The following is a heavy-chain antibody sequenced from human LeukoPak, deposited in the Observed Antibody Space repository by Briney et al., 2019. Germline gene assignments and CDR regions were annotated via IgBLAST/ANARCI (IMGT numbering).Heavy chain of an antibody. D-gene: IGHD6-13*01. CDR1: GYTFTSYG. CDR3: ARDTLTPPSSSHKYYFDY. V-gene: IGHV1-18*01. Sequence: GASVKVSCKASGYTFTSYGISWVRQAPGQGLEWMGWISAYNGNTNYAQKFQGRVTMTRDMSTSTVYMELSSLRSEDTAVYYCARDTLTPPSSSHKYYFDYWGQGTLVTVSS. CDR2: ISAYNGNT. J-gene: IGHJ4*02.